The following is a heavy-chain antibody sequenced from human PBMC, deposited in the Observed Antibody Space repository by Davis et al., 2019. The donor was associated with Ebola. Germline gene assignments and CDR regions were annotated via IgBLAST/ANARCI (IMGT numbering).Heavy chain of an antibody. CDR2: IIPVSGVP. CDR3: AAQGEADPMIPDYVMDV. Sequence: SVKVSCKASGYIFTNYGVSWVRQAPGQGLDWMGGIIPVSGVPKYAQDFQGRLTITADESTSTAYMELSSLRSEDSAAYYCAAQGEADPMIPDYVMDVWGQGTTVTVSS. V-gene: IGHV1-69*13. D-gene: IGHD3-16*01. CDR1: GYIFTNYG. J-gene: IGHJ6*02.